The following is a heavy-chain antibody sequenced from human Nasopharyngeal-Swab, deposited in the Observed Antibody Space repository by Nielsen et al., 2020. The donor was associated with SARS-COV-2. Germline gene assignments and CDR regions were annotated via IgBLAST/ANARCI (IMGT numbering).Heavy chain of an antibody. D-gene: IGHD3-10*01. CDR2: ISYDGSNK. V-gene: IGHV3-30-3*01. CDR1: GFTFSSYA. Sequence: GESLKISCAASGFTFSSYAMHWVRQAPGKGLEWVAVISYDGSNKYYADSVKGRFTISRDNSKNTLYLQMNSLRAEDTAVYYCARDGGLWFYYFDYWGQGTLATVSS. CDR3: ARDGGLWFYYFDY. J-gene: IGHJ4*02.